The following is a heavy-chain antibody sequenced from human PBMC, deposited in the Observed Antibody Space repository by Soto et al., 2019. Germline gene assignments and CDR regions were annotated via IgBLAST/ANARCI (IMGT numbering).Heavy chain of an antibody. Sequence: SLKISCTASGFTFDDYAMHWVRQAPGKGLEWVSGISWNSGTIGYVDSVKARFTISRDNAKNSLYLQMNSLRAEDTALYYCAKDISGRGSFYYYYGVDVWGQGTTVTVSS. CDR3: AKDISGRGSFYYYYGVDV. CDR2: ISWNSGTI. J-gene: IGHJ6*02. CDR1: GFTFDDYA. V-gene: IGHV3-9*01. D-gene: IGHD1-26*01.